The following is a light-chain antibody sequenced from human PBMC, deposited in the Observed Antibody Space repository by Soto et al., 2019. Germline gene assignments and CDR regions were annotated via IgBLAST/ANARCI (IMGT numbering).Light chain of an antibody. CDR3: CSWGGNYTV. CDR1: SSDVGNYNY. Sequence: QSALTQPRSVSGSPGQSVTISCTGTSSDVGNYNYVSWYQQHPGKAPKLMIYDVTKRPSGVPYRFSGSKSGNTASLTISGHQAEEEDDYCCCSWGGNYTVFGGGTKLTVL. V-gene: IGLV2-11*01. CDR2: DVT. J-gene: IGLJ3*02.